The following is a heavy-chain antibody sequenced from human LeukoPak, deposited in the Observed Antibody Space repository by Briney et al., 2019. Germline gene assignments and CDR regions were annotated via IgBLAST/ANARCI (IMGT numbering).Heavy chain of an antibody. V-gene: IGHV3-49*04. D-gene: IGHD3-22*01. J-gene: IGHJ4*02. CDR2: IRTKAYGGTT. CDR3: TRTYYDRSGYLFYF. Sequence: GGSLRLSCTASGFTSGFTFGDYAMSWVRQAPGKGLEWVGFIRTKAYGGTTEYAASVKGRFTISRDGSKSIAYLQMNSLKTEDTAVYYCTRTYYDRSGYLFYFWGQGTLVTVSS. CDR1: GFTSGFTFGDYA.